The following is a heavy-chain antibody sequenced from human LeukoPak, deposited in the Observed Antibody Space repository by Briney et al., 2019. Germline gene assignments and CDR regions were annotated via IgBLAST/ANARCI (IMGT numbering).Heavy chain of an antibody. CDR2: INWNGGRR. Sequence: GGALRLSCTASGVKFYIDGMRWGRDRPGKGGERVAGINWNGGRRLYAHTVQGRFAISRDNPRNSLYLQMNNLRADDTAFYYCARDYSYGDLSDDAFDIWGQGTVVTVSS. CDR3: ARDYSYGDLSDDAFDI. CDR1: GVKFYIDG. J-gene: IGHJ3*02. V-gene: IGHV3-20*04. D-gene: IGHD5-18*01.